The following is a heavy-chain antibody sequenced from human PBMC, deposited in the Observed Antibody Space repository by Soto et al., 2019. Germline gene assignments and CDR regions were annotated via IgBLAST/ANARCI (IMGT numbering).Heavy chain of an antibody. J-gene: IGHJ4*02. D-gene: IGHD6-6*01. V-gene: IGHV1-18*04. Sequence: QVRLVLSGDELKKPGASMKVSCKAYGYAFSDHGISWVRQAPGQGLEWIGWISAYNGNTNYAQKFKGRVTVTTDASTATAYMEVRSLTSDDTAVYYCARDHRYSSSFFDSWSQGTLITFSS. CDR1: GYAFSDHG. CDR3: ARDHRYSSSFFDS. CDR2: ISAYNGNT.